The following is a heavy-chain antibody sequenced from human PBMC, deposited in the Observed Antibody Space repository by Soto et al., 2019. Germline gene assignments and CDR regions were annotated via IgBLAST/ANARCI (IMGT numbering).Heavy chain of an antibody. CDR2: VSHDGRNT. CDR3: AKGGRQWLVKSAFNY. CDR1: GFTFSDYD. Sequence: VQLVESGGGVVQPGRSLRLSCAASGFTFSDYDMHWVRQAPGKGLEWVAVVSHDGRNTHYADSVKGRFTISRDGSKNTVSLEMTRLRAEDTAVYYCAKGGRQWLVKSAFNYWGQGALVTVSS. J-gene: IGHJ4*02. D-gene: IGHD6-19*01. V-gene: IGHV3-30*18.